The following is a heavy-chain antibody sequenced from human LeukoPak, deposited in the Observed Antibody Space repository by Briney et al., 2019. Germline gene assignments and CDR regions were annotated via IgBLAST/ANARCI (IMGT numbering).Heavy chain of an antibody. Sequence: KPSETLSLTCTVSGGSISSSSYYWGWIRQPPGKGLEWIGSINYSGSTYYNPSLKSRVTISVDTSKTQFSLKLSSVTAADTAVYYCARLSDYWGRGTLVTVSS. CDR3: ARLSDY. CDR1: GGSISSSSYY. J-gene: IGHJ4*02. CDR2: INYSGST. V-gene: IGHV4-39*01.